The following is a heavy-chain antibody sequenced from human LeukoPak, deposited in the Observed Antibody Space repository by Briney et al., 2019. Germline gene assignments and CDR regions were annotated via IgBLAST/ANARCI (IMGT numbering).Heavy chain of an antibody. D-gene: IGHD6-13*01. J-gene: IGHJ4*02. V-gene: IGHV3-66*01. Sequence: PGGSLXXSXXXXXXXXXSXXMNWVRQAPGKGLEWVSVIYSGGSTYYADSVKGRFIISRDNSRNTLYLQMNSLRAEDTAVYYCARDSSSYYYFDYWGQGTLVTVSS. CDR1: XXXXXSXX. CDR2: IYSGGST. CDR3: ARDSSSYYYFDY.